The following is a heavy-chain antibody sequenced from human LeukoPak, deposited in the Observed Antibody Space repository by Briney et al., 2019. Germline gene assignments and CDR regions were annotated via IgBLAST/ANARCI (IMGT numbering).Heavy chain of an antibody. CDR1: GGSFSGYY. V-gene: IGHV4-34*01. CDR2: INHSGST. D-gene: IGHD3-3*01. J-gene: IGHJ6*02. Sequence: SETLSLTCAVYGGSFSGYYWSWIRQPPGKGLEWIGEINHSGSTNYNPSLKSRVTISVDTSKNQFSLKLSSVTAADTAVYYCARDTLPSTIWSGYYSYYYYGMDVWGQGTTVTVSS. CDR3: ARDTLPSTIWSGYYSYYYYGMDV.